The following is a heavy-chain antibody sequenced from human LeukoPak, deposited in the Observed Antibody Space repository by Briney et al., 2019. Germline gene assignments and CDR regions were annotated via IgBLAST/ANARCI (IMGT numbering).Heavy chain of an antibody. CDR3: ARDGGLAPYSSSTPFDY. V-gene: IGHV3-66*03. CDR2: IYSSGST. Sequence: GGSLRLSCAASGFTVSTNYMSWVRQAPGKGLEWVSVIYSSGSTYYAVSVKGRFTIFRDNSKNTLYLQMNSLRAEDTAVYYCARDGGLAPYSSSTPFDYWGQGTLVTVSS. J-gene: IGHJ4*02. D-gene: IGHD6-6*01. CDR1: GFTVSTNY.